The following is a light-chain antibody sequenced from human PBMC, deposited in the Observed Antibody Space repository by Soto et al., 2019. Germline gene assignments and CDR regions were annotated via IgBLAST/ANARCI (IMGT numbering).Light chain of an antibody. CDR2: DAS. CDR3: QQYNSFRT. Sequence: DIQMTQSPSTLSASVGDRVNLTCRASQSISNWLAWYQQEPGTAPKLLIYDASSLESGVPSRFSGSGSGTEFTLTISSLQPDDFATYYCQQYNSFRTFGQGTKVDIK. CDR1: QSISNW. V-gene: IGKV1-5*01. J-gene: IGKJ1*01.